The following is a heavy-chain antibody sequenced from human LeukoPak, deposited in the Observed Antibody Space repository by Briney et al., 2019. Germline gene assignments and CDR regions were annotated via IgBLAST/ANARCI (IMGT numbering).Heavy chain of an antibody. J-gene: IGHJ6*03. CDR3: ARRAVDNSYYYYMDV. Sequence: GASVKVSCKASGYTFTSYGISWVRQAPGQGLEWMGGIIPIFGTANYAQRFQGRVTITADESTTTAYMEVSSLRYEDTAVYYCARRAVDNSYYYYMDVWGKGTTVTVSS. D-gene: IGHD6-19*01. CDR2: IIPIFGTA. CDR1: GYTFTSYG. V-gene: IGHV1-69*13.